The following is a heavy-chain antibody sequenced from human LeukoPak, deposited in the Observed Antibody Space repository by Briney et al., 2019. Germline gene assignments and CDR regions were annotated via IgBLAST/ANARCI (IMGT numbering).Heavy chain of an antibody. D-gene: IGHD1-26*01. CDR1: GFTFADYL. CDR3: ARVNGSYFDY. V-gene: IGHV3-49*03. CDR2: IRSKTYGGTT. Sequence: GGSLRLSCTASGFTFADYLMSWFRQAPGKGLEWVGFIRSKTYGGTTEYAASVKGRFTITRDDSASIAYLQMNSLETEDTAVYYCARVNGSYFDYWGQGTLVTVSS. J-gene: IGHJ4*02.